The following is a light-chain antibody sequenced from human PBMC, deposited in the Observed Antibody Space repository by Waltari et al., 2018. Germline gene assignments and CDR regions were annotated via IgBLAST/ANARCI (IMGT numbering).Light chain of an antibody. V-gene: IGKV3-20*01. CDR3: QQYVNSPHLT. CDR2: GTA. CDR1: QRIGSAY. J-gene: IGKJ4*01. Sequence: EIVFTQSPGTLSLSPGERATLSCRTSQRIGSAYLAWYQQKPGHPPRLLIYGTANRATGVPDRFSGSGSGTDFTLTVSRLEPEDFGIYFCQQYVNSPHLTFGGGTKVEIK.